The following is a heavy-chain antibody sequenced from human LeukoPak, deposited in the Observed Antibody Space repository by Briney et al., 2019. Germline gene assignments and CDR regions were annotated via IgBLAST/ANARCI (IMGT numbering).Heavy chain of an antibody. Sequence: SVKVSCKASGGTFISYAISWVRQAPGQGLEWMGGIIPVFGTANYAQKFQGRVTITADESTSTAYMELSSLRSEDTAVYYCAKEVAATQGLYYFDYWGQGTLVTVSS. V-gene: IGHV1-69*13. D-gene: IGHD2-15*01. CDR3: AKEVAATQGLYYFDY. J-gene: IGHJ4*02. CDR2: IIPVFGTA. CDR1: GGTFISYA.